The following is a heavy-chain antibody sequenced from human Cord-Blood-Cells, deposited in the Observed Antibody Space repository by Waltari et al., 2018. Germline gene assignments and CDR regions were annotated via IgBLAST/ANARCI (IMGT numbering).Heavy chain of an antibody. Sequence: QVQLQQWGAGLLKPSETLSLTCAVYGGSFRGYYWSWIRQPPGKGLEWIGEINHSGSTNYNPSLKSRVTISVDTSKNQFSLKLSSVTAADTAVYYCARAWTVVTAFDIWGQGTMVTVSS. CDR1: GGSFRGYY. D-gene: IGHD2-15*01. CDR3: ARAWTVVTAFDI. CDR2: INHSGST. V-gene: IGHV4-34*01. J-gene: IGHJ3*02.